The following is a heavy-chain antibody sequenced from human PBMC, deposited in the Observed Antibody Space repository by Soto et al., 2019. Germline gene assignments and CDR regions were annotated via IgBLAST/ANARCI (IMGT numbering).Heavy chain of an antibody. CDR1: GFSFSNCG. J-gene: IGHJ4*02. CDR2: ISSDGSDK. Sequence: QVQLVESGGGVVQPGRSLRLSCAASGFSFSNCGMHWVRQAPGKGLEWVAAISSDGSDKYYSESVKGRFTISRDNCKNTLFLQMNSLRVEDTAVYYCVKGSEVARQELDYWGQGTLVTVSS. D-gene: IGHD2-15*01. V-gene: IGHV3-30*18. CDR3: VKGSEVARQELDY.